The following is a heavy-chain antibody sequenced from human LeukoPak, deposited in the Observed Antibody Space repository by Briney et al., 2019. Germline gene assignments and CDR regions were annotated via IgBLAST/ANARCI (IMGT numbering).Heavy chain of an antibody. Sequence: ASVKVSCEASGYTFTDYYMHWVQQAPGKGLEWMGRVDPVDGEAAYAEKFQDRVTITADPSRATAYMELASLRSEDTAMYYCSGGGGWIIEHWGQGTLVTVSS. CDR2: VDPVDGEA. D-gene: IGHD6-19*01. J-gene: IGHJ1*01. CDR1: GYTFTDYY. V-gene: IGHV1-69-2*01. CDR3: SGGGGWIIEH.